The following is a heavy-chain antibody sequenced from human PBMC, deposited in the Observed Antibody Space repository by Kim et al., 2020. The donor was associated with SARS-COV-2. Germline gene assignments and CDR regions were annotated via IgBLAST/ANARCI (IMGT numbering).Heavy chain of an antibody. CDR2: INHSGST. D-gene: IGHD3-10*01. Sequence: SETLSLTCAVYGGSFSGYYWSWIRQPPGKGLEWIGEINHSGSTNYNPSLKSRVTISVDTSKNQFSLKLSSVTAADTAVYYCARHGKRLLWFGELRSRNYYFDYWGQGTLVTVSS. V-gene: IGHV4-34*01. CDR1: GGSFSGYY. CDR3: ARHGKRLLWFGELRSRNYYFDY. J-gene: IGHJ4*02.